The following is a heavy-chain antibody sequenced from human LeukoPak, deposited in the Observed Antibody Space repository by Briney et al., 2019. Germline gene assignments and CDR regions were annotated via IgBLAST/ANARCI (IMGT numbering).Heavy chain of an antibody. D-gene: IGHD2-21*02. Sequence: GESLKISCKASGDSFTSYWIGWVRQMPGKGLEWIGIIYPVDSDTRYSPSFQGQVTISADKSISTAYLQWSSLKASDTAMYYCARVAYCGGDCYSTKDWFDPWGQGTLVTVSS. J-gene: IGHJ5*02. V-gene: IGHV5-51*01. CDR1: GDSFTSYW. CDR2: IYPVDSDT. CDR3: ARVAYCGGDCYSTKDWFDP.